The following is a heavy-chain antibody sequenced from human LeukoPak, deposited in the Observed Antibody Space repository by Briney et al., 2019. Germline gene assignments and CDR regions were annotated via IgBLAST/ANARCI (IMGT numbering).Heavy chain of an antibody. CDR1: GFSVNNLY. D-gene: IGHD5-18*01. J-gene: IGHJ4*02. CDR3: VRDGEYSYGYGFDY. CDR2: IYIDDRT. V-gene: IGHV3-66*01. Sequence: PGGSLRLSCAVSGFSVNNLYMSWVRQPPGKGLEWVSVIYIDDRTYYADSVKSRVSISRDTSKNAVYLRRRRLRPEETAVYYSVRDGEYSYGYGFDYWGQGTLVTVSS.